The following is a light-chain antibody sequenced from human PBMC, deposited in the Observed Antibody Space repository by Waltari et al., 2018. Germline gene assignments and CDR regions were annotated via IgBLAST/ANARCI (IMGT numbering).Light chain of an antibody. CDR3: QSYDSSLRDV. J-gene: IGLJ1*01. CDR2: SNF. V-gene: IGLV1-40*01. Sequence: QSVLTQPPSVSGAPGQRVTISCTGSSSNIGRGDELHWYQQPPGTAPKLLIYSNFNRPSGVPDRFSGSKSGTSAFLAISGLQAEDEADYYCQSYDSSLRDVFGTGTKVTVL. CDR1: SSNIGRGDE.